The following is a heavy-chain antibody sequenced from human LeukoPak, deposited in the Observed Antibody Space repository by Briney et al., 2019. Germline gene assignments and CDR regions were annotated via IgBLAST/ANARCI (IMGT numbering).Heavy chain of an antibody. J-gene: IGHJ4*02. CDR2: ISSSSTYI. D-gene: IGHD5-12*01. Sequence: PGGSLRLSCVASGFIFSSYNINWVRQAPGKGLEWVSSISSSSTYISYADSVKGRFTISRDNAKNSLDLQMDSLRVEDTAVYYCAREGYSAYGLDNWGQGTLVTVSS. CDR3: AREGYSAYGLDN. CDR1: GFIFSSYN. V-gene: IGHV3-21*01.